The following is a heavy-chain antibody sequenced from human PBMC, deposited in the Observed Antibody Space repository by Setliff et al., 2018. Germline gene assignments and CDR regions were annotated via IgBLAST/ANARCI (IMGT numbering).Heavy chain of an antibody. CDR3: ARSGSFGVRYWFDY. CDR2: TSPHSGGT. D-gene: IGHD1-26*01. Sequence: ASVKVSCKSSGNSFTVFYLHWVRQAPGQGLEWMGWTSPHSGGTHYAQKFHSRVRMTRDTSTYATYLELSDLTSDDTAMYCCARSGSFGVRYWFDYWGQGALVTVSS. J-gene: IGHJ4*02. CDR1: GNSFTVFY. V-gene: IGHV1-2*02.